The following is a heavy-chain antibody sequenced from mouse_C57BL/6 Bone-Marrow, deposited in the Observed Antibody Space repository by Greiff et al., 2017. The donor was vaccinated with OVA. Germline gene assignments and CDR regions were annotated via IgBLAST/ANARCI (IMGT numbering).Heavy chain of an antibody. J-gene: IGHJ2*01. CDR3: ARYVSSGLFDY. CDR1: GYTFTDYY. CDR2: INPYNGGT. V-gene: IGHV1-19*01. D-gene: IGHD3-2*02. Sequence: EVQLQQSGPVLVKPGASVKMSCKASGYTFTDYYMNWVKQSHGKSLEWIGVINPYNGGTSYNQKFKGKATLTVDKSSSTAYMELNSLTSEDSAVYYCARYVSSGLFDYWGQGTTLTVSS.